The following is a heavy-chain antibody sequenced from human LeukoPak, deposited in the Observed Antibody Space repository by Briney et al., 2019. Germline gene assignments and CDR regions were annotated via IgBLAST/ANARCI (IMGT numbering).Heavy chain of an antibody. CDR3: ATYNSGTIDH. V-gene: IGHV3-33*03. J-gene: IGHJ4*02. D-gene: IGHD1-1*01. Sequence: GGTLTLSCAASRFTFRSYGMHWVRQAPGKGLEWVAVIWYDGSEKYYADSVKGRFTVSRDNSKNMLYLQMDSLRAEDTAVYYCATYNSGTIDHWGQGTLVTVSS. CDR1: RFTFRSYG. CDR2: IWYDGSEK.